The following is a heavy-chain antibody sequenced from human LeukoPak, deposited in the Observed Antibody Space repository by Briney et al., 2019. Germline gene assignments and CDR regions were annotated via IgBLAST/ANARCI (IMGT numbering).Heavy chain of an antibody. CDR2: ISSGGSTI. V-gene: IGHV3-11*01. CDR3: ARRISGSGGSTHRFDP. CDR1: GFTPSDYY. D-gene: IGHD3-10*01. Sequence: GGSLRLSCAASGFTPSDYYMKWIRQAPGKGLEWVSYISSGGSTIYYADSVKGRFTISRDNTKNSLFLQMNSLRAEDTAVYYCARRISGSGGSTHRFDPWGQGTLVTVSS. J-gene: IGHJ5*02.